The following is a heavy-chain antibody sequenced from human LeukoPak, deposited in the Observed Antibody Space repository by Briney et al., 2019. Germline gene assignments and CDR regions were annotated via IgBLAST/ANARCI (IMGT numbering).Heavy chain of an antibody. CDR2: IYYSGST. D-gene: IGHD3-22*01. V-gene: IGHV4-59*01. CDR3: ARDFRRGYYYDSSEGFDY. CDR1: GGSISSYY. J-gene: IGHJ4*02. Sequence: SETLSLTCTVSGGSISSYYWSWIRQPPGKGLEWIGYIYYSGSTNYNPSLKSRVTISVDTFKNQFSLKLSSVTAADTAVYYCARDFRRGYYYDSSEGFDYWGQGTLVTVSS.